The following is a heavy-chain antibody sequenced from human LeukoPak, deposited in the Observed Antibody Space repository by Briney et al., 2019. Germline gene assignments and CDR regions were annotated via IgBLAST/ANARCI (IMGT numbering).Heavy chain of an antibody. CDR3: ALRRDGYNSIDY. CDR2: IYYSGI. Sequence: SETLSLTCTVSGGSISSGGYYWSWIRQHPGKGLEWIGYIYYSGIYYNPSLKSRVTISVDTSKNQFSLKLSSVTAADTAVYYCALRRDGYNSIDYWGQGTLVTVSS. J-gene: IGHJ4*02. D-gene: IGHD5-24*01. CDR1: GGSISSGGYY. V-gene: IGHV4-31*03.